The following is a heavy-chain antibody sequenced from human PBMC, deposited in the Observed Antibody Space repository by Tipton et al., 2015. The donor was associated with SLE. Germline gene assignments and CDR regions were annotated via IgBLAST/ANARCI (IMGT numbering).Heavy chain of an antibody. J-gene: IGHJ4*02. V-gene: IGHV3-48*03. Sequence: SLRLSCAASGFTLSSYEMNWVRQAPGKGLEWVSSVSTTGSTRYYADSVRGRFTISRDNAKNSLYLQMNSLRAEDTAVYYCARDGGELLWFRESRYYFDYWGQGTLVTVSS. D-gene: IGHD3-10*01. CDR2: VSTTGSTR. CDR1: GFTLSSYE. CDR3: ARDGGELLWFRESRYYFDY.